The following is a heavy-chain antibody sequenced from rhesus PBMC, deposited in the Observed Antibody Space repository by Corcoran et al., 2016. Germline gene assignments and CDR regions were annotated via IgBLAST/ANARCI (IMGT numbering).Heavy chain of an antibody. V-gene: IGHV4-65*01. CDR1: GGSVSSSNW. Sequence: QVQLQESGPGLVKPSETLSLTCAVSGGSVSSSNWWSWIRQPPGKGLEWIGYISSSSGSTYYNPSLKSRVTISTDTSKTQFSLKLSSVTAADTAVYYCARHEDIAAAGRFDVWGPGVLVTVSS. CDR2: ISSSSGST. J-gene: IGHJ5-1*01. CDR3: ARHEDIAAAGRFDV. D-gene: IGHD6-25*01.